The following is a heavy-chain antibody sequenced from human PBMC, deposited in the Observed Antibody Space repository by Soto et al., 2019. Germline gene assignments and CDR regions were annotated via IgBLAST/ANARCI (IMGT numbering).Heavy chain of an antibody. CDR1: GFTFSSYA. CDR2: ISYDGSNK. CDR3: ARDRRVQYCSGGSCRFDYYYYGMDV. J-gene: IGHJ6*02. V-gene: IGHV3-30-3*01. D-gene: IGHD2-15*01. Sequence: PGGSLRLSCAASGFTFSSYAMHWVRQAPGKGLEWVAVISYDGSNKYYADSVKGRFTISRDNSKNTLYLQMNSLRAEDTAVYYCARDRRVQYCSGGSCRFDYYYYGMDVWGQGTTVTVSS.